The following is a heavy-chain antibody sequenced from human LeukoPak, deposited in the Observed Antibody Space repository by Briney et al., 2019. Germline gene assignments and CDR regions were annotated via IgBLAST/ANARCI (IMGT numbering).Heavy chain of an antibody. CDR1: GFSFDDYG. J-gene: IGHJ4*02. CDR2: ISGSGGRT. CDR3: AKDGGALLRYFDWLLREYFDY. D-gene: IGHD3-9*01. Sequence: GGSLRLSCAASGFSFDDYGMTWVRQRPGKGLEGGSAISGSGGRTYYADSVKGRFTISRDNSKNTLYLKMNSLRAEDTAVYYCAKDGGALLRYFDWLLREYFDYWGQGTLVTVSS. V-gene: IGHV3-23*01.